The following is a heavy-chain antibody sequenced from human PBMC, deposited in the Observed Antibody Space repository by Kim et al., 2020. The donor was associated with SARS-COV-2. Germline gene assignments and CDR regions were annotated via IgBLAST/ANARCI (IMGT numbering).Heavy chain of an antibody. J-gene: IGHJ6*02. CDR3: TTDHRVTMVRGVIYYYGMDV. Sequence: GGSLRLSCAASGFTFSNAWMSWVRQAPGKGLEWVGRIKSKTDGGTTDYAAPVKGRFTISRDDSKNTLYLQMNSLKTEDTAVYYCTTDHRVTMVRGVIYYYGMDVWGQGTTVTVSS. V-gene: IGHV3-15*01. CDR2: IKSKTDGGTT. D-gene: IGHD3-10*01. CDR1: GFTFSNAW.